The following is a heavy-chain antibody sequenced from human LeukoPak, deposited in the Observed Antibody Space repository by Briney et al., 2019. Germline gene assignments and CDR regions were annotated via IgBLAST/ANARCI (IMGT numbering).Heavy chain of an antibody. J-gene: IGHJ5*02. V-gene: IGHV1-2*06. CDR2: INPDSGDT. CDR3: ARESQVFWPKETNWFDP. D-gene: IGHD3-3*01. Sequence: ASVTVSFKASGYKFVAYYIHWVRQSPGQGLEWLGRINPDSGDTNYAQKFQGRVTMMRDTSSSTAYMELSRLKSDDTAIYYCARESQVFWPKETNWFDPWGHGTLVTVAS. CDR1: GYKFVAYY.